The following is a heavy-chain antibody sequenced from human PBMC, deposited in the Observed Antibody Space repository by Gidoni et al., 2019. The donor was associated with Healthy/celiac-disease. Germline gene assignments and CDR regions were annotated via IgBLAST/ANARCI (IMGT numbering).Heavy chain of an antibody. J-gene: IGHJ6*02. CDR2: TYYRSKWYN. CDR1: GDSVSSNSAA. CDR3: ARDGYTAMVRKYYYYGMDV. V-gene: IGHV6-1*01. Sequence: QVQLQQSGPGLVKPSQTLSLTCAISGDSVSSNSAAWNWIRQSPSRGLEWLGRTYYRSKWYNDYAVSVKSRITINPDTSKNQFSLQLNSVTPEDTAVYYCARDGYTAMVRKYYYYGMDVWGQGTTVTVSS. D-gene: IGHD5-18*01.